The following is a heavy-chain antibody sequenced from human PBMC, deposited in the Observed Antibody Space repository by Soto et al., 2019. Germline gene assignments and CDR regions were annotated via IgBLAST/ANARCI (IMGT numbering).Heavy chain of an antibody. V-gene: IGHV4-39*01. J-gene: IGHJ4*02. Sequence: SETLSLTCAVSGGSISGSYYYWGWLRQSQGKGPEWIGSVFYTGLTAYNPSLESRVSVSVDTSKNQFSLKVSGLSAADTAVYYCATAQKGYNWNYFDHWGQGALVTFSS. CDR1: GGSISGSYYY. CDR2: VFYTGLT. D-gene: IGHD1-20*01. CDR3: ATAQKGYNWNYFDH.